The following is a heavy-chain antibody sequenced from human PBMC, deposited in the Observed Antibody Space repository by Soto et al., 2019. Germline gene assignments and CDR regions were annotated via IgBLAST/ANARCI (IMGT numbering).Heavy chain of an antibody. CDR2: INPNSGGT. V-gene: IGHV1-2*02. J-gene: IGHJ4*02. CDR1: GYTFTGYY. D-gene: IGHD3-22*01. Sequence: GASVKVSCKASGYTFTGYYMHWVRQAPGQGLEWMGWINPNSGGTNYAQKFQGRVTMTRDTSISTAYMELSRLRSDDTAVYYCAIMLPATMIVVSDYWGQGTLVTVSS. CDR3: AIMLPATMIVVSDY.